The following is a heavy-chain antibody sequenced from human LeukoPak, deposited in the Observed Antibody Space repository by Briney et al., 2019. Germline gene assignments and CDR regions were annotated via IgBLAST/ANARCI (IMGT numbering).Heavy chain of an antibody. J-gene: IGHJ4*02. Sequence: PGRSLRLSCAASGFTFSSYGMHWVRQAPGKGLEWVAVIWCDGSNKYYADSVKGRFTISRDNSKNTLYLQMNSLRAEDTAVYYCAKHHPRIAVAGYFDYWGQGTLVTVSS. V-gene: IGHV3-33*06. CDR1: GFTFSSYG. CDR3: AKHHPRIAVAGYFDY. D-gene: IGHD6-19*01. CDR2: IWCDGSNK.